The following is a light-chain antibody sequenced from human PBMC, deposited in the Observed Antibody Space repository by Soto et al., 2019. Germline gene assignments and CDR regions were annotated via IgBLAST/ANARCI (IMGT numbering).Light chain of an antibody. Sequence: QTVLTKAPSVNVAPGQTVTISCAGSGSNIGAGYDVHRYQQLAGTAPKLLIFANINRPSGVPDGFSGSKSGTSASLANTGLRAEDEADYYCQSYDSSPSGDVFGSGTKVTVL. CDR1: GSNIGAGYD. CDR2: ANI. CDR3: QSYDSSPSGDV. J-gene: IGLJ1*01. V-gene: IGLV1-40*01.